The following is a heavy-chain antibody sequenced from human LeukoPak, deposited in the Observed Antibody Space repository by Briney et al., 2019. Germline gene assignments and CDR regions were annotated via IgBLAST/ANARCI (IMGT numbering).Heavy chain of an antibody. Sequence: ASVNVSCKASGYTFTSYYMHWVRQAPGQGLEWMGIINPSGGSTSYAQKFQGRVTITADTSTDTAYMELSSLRSEDTAVYYCATVATIFGVAPRGYFDYWGQGTLVTVSS. CDR1: GYTFTSYY. J-gene: IGHJ4*02. CDR3: ATVATIFGVAPRGYFDY. CDR2: INPSGGST. D-gene: IGHD3-3*01. V-gene: IGHV1-46*01.